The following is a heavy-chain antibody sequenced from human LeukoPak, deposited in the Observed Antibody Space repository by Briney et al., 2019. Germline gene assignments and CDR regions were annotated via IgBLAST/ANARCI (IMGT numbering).Heavy chain of an antibody. CDR1: GFTFGRYG. CDR2: IWYDGSNK. J-gene: IGHJ4*02. CDR3: ARGLVRGVVSTLDY. V-gene: IGHV3-33*01. D-gene: IGHD3-10*01. Sequence: GGSLRLSCAASGFTFGRYGMHWVRQAPGKGLEWVAVIWYDGSNKYYADSVKGRFTISRDNSKNTLYLQMNSLRAEDTAVYYCARGLVRGVVSTLDYWGQGTLVTVSS.